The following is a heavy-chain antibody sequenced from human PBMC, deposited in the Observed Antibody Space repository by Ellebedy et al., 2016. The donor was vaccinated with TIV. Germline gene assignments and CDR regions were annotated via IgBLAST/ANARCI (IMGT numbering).Heavy chain of an antibody. V-gene: IGHV3-74*01. J-gene: IGHJ4*02. CDR3: ARGLWGSNYGYYFDY. D-gene: IGHD7-27*01. Sequence: GESLKISCAASGLTFSRDWMHWVRQAPGKGLVWVSRTNSDGSSTTYADSVKGRFTISRDNAKNTLYLQMNSVRAEDTAVYYCARGLWGSNYGYYFDYWGQGTLVTVSS. CDR2: TNSDGSST. CDR1: GLTFSRDW.